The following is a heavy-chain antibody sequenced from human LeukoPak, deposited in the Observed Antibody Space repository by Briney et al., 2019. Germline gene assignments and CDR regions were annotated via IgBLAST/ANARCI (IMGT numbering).Heavy chain of an antibody. CDR1: GFTFSNAW. CDR2: IKSKTDGGTT. J-gene: IGHJ6*02. D-gene: IGHD3-22*01. V-gene: IGHV3-15*01. Sequence: GGSLRLSCAASGFTFSNAWMSWVRQAPGKGLEWVGRIKSKTDGGTTDYAAPVKGRFTISRDDSKNTLYLQMNSLKTEDTAVYYCTTQGGYYDSSGYYYILYYYYGMDVWGQGTTVTVSS. CDR3: TTQGGYYDSSGYYYILYYYYGMDV.